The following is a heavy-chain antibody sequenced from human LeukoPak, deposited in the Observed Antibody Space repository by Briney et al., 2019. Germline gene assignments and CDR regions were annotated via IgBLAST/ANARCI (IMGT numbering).Heavy chain of an antibody. Sequence: SETLSLTCTVSGGSISSSGYYWGWIRQPPGKGLEWIASIYYSGSTYYNPSLKSRVTRSVDTSKNQLSLKLSSLTAADTAVYYCARHEYSGSYYGLSWFDPWGQGTLVTVSS. V-gene: IGHV4-39*01. CDR2: IYYSGST. J-gene: IGHJ5*02. CDR3: ARHEYSGSYYGLSWFDP. D-gene: IGHD1-26*01. CDR1: GGSISSSGYY.